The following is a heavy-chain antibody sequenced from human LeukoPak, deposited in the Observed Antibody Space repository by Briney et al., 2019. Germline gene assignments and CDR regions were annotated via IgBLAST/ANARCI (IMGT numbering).Heavy chain of an antibody. CDR2: INSDGSST. CDR3: SASADH. J-gene: IGHJ4*02. V-gene: IGHV3-74*01. Sequence: SGGSLRLSCTASGFTFSNYWMHWVRQAPGKGLVWVSHINSDGSSTTYADSVKGRFTISRDNAKNTLYLQMNSLRVEDTAVYYCSASADHWGQGTLVTVSS. CDR1: GFTFSNYW. D-gene: IGHD3-3*01.